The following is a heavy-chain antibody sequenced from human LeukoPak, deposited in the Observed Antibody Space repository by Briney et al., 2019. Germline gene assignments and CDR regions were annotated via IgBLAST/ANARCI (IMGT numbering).Heavy chain of an antibody. CDR3: ARSPLAHSGTYSEE. V-gene: IGHV1-69*16. Sequence: SVKVSCKASGGSFSSRSITWVRQAPGQGLESMGGIIPILVTPNYAQKFQSRVTITTDESTTTAYMELTSLRSEDTAVYYCARSPLAHSGTYSEEWGQGTLVTVSS. D-gene: IGHD1-26*01. J-gene: IGHJ4*02. CDR2: IIPILVTP. CDR1: GGSFSSRS.